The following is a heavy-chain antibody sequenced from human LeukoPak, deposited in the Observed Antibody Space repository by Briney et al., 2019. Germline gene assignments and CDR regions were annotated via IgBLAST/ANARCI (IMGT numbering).Heavy chain of an antibody. J-gene: IGHJ4*02. V-gene: IGHV1-18*01. Sequence: ASVKVSCKTSGYIFTSYGISWVRQAPGKGLEWMGWISVHNGYTRYAQKFQGRVTMTTDTSTSTAYMDLRSLRSDDTAVYYCARDMRHYRNYDSSGHYYNFEYWGQGTLVSVSS. CDR3: ARDMRHYRNYDSSGHYYNFEY. CDR1: GYIFTSYG. CDR2: ISVHNGYT. D-gene: IGHD3-22*01.